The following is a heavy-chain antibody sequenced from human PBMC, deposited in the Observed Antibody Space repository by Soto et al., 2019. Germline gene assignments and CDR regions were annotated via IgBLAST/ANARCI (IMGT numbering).Heavy chain of an antibody. V-gene: IGHV4-30-4*01. D-gene: IGHD1-26*01. CDR1: GGSISSGNFY. J-gene: IGHJ4*02. CDR2: IYFSGST. CDR3: AHGSPGGNTYFAL. Sequence: SETLSLTCTVSGGSISSGNFYWSWIRQPPGKGLEWIGYIYFSGSTSYSPSLKSRLTISLNTSNNQFSLKLTSVTAADTAVYSCAHGSPGGNTYFALWGQGALVTVSS.